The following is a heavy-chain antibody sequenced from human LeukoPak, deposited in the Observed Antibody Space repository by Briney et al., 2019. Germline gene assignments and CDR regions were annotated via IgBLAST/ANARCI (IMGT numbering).Heavy chain of an antibody. CDR3: AKGGHLGGPYYYYYYMDV. D-gene: IGHD3-3*01. J-gene: IGHJ6*03. V-gene: IGHV3-23*01. CDR1: GFTFSSYA. CDR2: ISGSGGST. Sequence: PGGSLRLSCAASGFTFSSYAMNWVRQAPGKGLEWVSAISGSGGSTYYADSVKRRFTISRDNSKNTLYLQMNSLRAEDTAVYYCAKGGHLGGPYYYYYYMDVWGKGSTVTVSS.